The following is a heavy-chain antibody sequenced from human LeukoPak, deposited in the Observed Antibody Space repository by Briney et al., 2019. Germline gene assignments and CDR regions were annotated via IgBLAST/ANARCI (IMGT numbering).Heavy chain of an antibody. D-gene: IGHD3-22*01. CDR1: GFTFSNAW. CDR2: IKSKTDGGTT. J-gene: IGHJ4*02. CDR3: TTDTNFNYYDSSGYFDY. Sequence: GGSLRLSCAASGFTFSNAWMSWVRQAPGKGLEWVGCIKSKTDGGTTDYAAPVKGRFTISRDDSKNTLYLQMNSLKTEDTAVYYCTTDTNFNYYDSSGYFDYWGQGTLVTVSS. V-gene: IGHV3-15*01.